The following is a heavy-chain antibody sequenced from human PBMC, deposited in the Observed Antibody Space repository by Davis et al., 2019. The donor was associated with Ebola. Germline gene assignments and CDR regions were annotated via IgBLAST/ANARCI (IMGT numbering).Heavy chain of an antibody. CDR1: GFIFTNYA. CDR2: INEGGSST. V-gene: IGHV3-23*05. CDR3: VAFYTYTMDV. D-gene: IGHD2-2*02. J-gene: IGHJ6*02. Sequence: GESLKISCAASGFIFTNYAMSWVRLAPGKGLEWVSTINEGGSSTHFADSVKGRFTISRDNSKNTLYLQMNSLRAADTATYYCVAFYTYTMDVWGQGTTVTVSS.